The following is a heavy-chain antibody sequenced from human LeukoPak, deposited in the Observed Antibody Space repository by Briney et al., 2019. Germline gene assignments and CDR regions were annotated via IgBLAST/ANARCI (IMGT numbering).Heavy chain of an antibody. CDR1: GFTFSSYS. Sequence: PGGSLRLSCAASGFTFSSYSMNWVRQAPGKGLEGVSSISSSSSYIYYADSVKGRFTISRDNAKNSLYLQMNSLRAEDTAVYYCASSTVTFYYYYMDVWGKGTTVTVSS. J-gene: IGHJ6*03. V-gene: IGHV3-21*01. CDR3: ASSTVTFYYYYMDV. CDR2: ISSSSSYI. D-gene: IGHD4-17*01.